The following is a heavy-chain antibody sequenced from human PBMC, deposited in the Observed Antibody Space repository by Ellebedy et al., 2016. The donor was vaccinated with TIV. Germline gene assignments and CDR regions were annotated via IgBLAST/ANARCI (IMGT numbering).Heavy chain of an antibody. V-gene: IGHV3-48*01. CDR1: GFTFSTYN. CDR3: VRDRRYCSTSTCHSYYYAMDV. Sequence: GGSLRLXCAASGFTFSTYNMNWVRQAPGKALEWVSNINSRSSVIYYADSVKGRFTISRDNAKDSLFLQMNSLRAEDTAVYYCVRDRRYCSTSTCHSYYYAMDVWGPGTTVTVSS. J-gene: IGHJ6*02. CDR2: INSRSSVI. D-gene: IGHD2-2*01.